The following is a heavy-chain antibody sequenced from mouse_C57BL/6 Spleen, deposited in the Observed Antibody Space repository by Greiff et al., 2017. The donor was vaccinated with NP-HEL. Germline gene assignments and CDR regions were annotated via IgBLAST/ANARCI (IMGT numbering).Heavy chain of an antibody. CDR2: IYWDDDK. J-gene: IGHJ4*01. CDR3: ARSRDYGSSYYYAMDY. Sequence: QVTLKESGPGILQSSQTLSLTCSFSGFSLSTSGMGVSWIRQPSGKGLEWLAHIYWDDDKRYNPSLKSRLTNSKDTSRNQVFLKITSVDTADTATYYCARSRDYGSSYYYAMDYWGQGTSVTVSS. D-gene: IGHD1-1*01. V-gene: IGHV8-12*01. CDR1: GFSLSTSGMG.